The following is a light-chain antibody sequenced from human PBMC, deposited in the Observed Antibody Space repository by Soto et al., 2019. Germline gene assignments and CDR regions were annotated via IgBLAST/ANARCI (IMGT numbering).Light chain of an antibody. Sequence: QSVLTQPASVSGSPGQSITISCTGTSSDCGSFNYVSWFQQYPGKAPKLMIFEVSNRLSGVSIRFYGSKSGNTASLTISGLQAEDEADYYCSSNTISGTLVFGGGTKLTVL. CDR3: SSNTISGTLV. V-gene: IGLV2-14*01. CDR2: EVS. CDR1: SSDCGSFNY. J-gene: IGLJ3*02.